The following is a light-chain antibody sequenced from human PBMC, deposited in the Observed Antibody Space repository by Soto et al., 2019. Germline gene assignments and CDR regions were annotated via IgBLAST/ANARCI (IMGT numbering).Light chain of an antibody. CDR1: QSVSTNY. CDR2: GAS. J-gene: IGKJ1*01. V-gene: IGKV3-20*01. Sequence: EIVLTQSPGTLSLSPGERATLSCRASQSVSTNYLAWYQRQPGQAPRLLIYGASSRTTDIPNSFSGSGSGTDFTLTITRLKAEDFAVYYCQQYGSSPPTFGQGTKVEIK. CDR3: QQYGSSPPT.